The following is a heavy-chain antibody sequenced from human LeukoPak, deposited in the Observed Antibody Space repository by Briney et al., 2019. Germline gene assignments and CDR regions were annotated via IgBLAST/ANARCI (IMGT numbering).Heavy chain of an antibody. CDR2: IYHSGST. V-gene: IGHV4-30-2*01. CDR1: GGSISSGGYS. D-gene: IGHD4-17*01. CDR3: ARGDYGEHYFDY. Sequence: SQTLSLTCAVSGGSISSGGYSWSWIRQPPGKLLELIGYIYHSGSTYYNPSLKSRVTISVDRCKNQFSLKLSSVTAADTAVYYCARGDYGEHYFDYWGQGTLVTVSS. J-gene: IGHJ4*02.